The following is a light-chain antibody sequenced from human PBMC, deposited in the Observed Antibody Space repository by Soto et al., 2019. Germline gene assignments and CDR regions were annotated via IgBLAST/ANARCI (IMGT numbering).Light chain of an antibody. CDR1: SSDIGSYNR. J-gene: IGLJ2*01. V-gene: IGLV2-18*02. Sequence: QSALTQPPSVSGSPGQSVTISCTGTSSDIGSYNRVSWYQQPPGTAPKLIIYEVSNQPSGIPDRFSGSKSGNTASLTISGLQADDEADYYCASYTTSITVVFGGGTKVTVL. CDR2: EVS. CDR3: ASYTTSITVV.